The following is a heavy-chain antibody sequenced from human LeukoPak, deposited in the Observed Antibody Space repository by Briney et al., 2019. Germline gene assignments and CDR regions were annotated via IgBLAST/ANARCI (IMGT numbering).Heavy chain of an antibody. CDR3: ARHQKVVTIFGVVTRSGWFDP. CDR1: GGSISSSSYY. D-gene: IGHD3-3*01. CDR2: IYYIGST. J-gene: IGHJ5*02. V-gene: IGHV4-39*01. Sequence: PSETLSLTSTVSGGSISSSSYYWGWIRQPPGKWLEWIGSIYYIGSTYYNPSLKSRVTISVDTSKNQFSLKLSSVTAADTAVYYCARHQKVVTIFGVVTRSGWFDPWGQGTLVTVSS.